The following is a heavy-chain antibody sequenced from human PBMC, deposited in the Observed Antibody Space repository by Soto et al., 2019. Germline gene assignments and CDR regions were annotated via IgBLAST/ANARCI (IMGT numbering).Heavy chain of an antibody. Sequence: GGSLRLSCAASGFTFSSYAMSWVRQAPGKGLEWVSAISGSGGSTYYADSVKGRFTISRDNSKNTLYLQMNSLRAEDTAVYYCAKDYSFLVFYYMDVWGKGTTVTVSS. CDR3: AKDYSFLVFYYMDV. CDR1: GFTFSSYA. D-gene: IGHD6-13*01. J-gene: IGHJ6*03. CDR2: ISGSGGST. V-gene: IGHV3-23*01.